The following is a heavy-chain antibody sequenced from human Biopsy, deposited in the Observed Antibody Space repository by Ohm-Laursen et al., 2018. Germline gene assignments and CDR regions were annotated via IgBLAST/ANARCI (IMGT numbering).Heavy chain of an antibody. J-gene: IGHJ4*02. CDR2: ISSDGGT. V-gene: IGHV3-74*01. CDR1: GFIFSSAW. CDR3: ATDHYGSINY. D-gene: IGHD4-17*01. Sequence: SLRLSCSASGFIFSSAWMHWVRQAPGKGLVWVSCISSDGGTTYADSVKGRFTISRDNAKNTAYLQMNSLRADDTALYYCATDHYGSINYWGQGTLVTVSS.